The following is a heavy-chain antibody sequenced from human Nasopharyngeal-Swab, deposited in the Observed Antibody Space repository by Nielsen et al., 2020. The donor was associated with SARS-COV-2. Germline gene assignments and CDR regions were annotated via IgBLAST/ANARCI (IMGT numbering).Heavy chain of an antibody. CDR2: LGTAGDT. CDR1: GFTSSTSS. Sequence: GESLKISCIASGFTSSTSSLTWPRQPPGKGLQWVSTLGTAGDTHYADSVKGRFTISRDNSKNTLYLQMNSLRAEDTAVYYCAKKTVGTYPFDYWGQGTLVTLSS. V-gene: IGHV3-23*01. D-gene: IGHD3-16*02. J-gene: IGHJ4*02. CDR3: AKKTVGTYPFDY.